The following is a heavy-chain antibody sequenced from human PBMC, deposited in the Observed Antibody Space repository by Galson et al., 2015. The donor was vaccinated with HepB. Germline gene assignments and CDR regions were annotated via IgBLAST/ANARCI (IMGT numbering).Heavy chain of an antibody. CDR1: GFTFSSYA. V-gene: IGHV3-23*01. CDR3: ARSSYSNNWRGSIFDY. CDR2: ISGSGGST. Sequence: SLRLSCAASGFTFSSYAITWVRQAPGKGLEWVSGISGSGGSTYYADSVKGRFTISRDNSKNTLYLQMNSLRSEDTAVYYCARSSYSNNWRGSIFDYWGQGTLVTVSS. J-gene: IGHJ4*02. D-gene: IGHD1-20*01.